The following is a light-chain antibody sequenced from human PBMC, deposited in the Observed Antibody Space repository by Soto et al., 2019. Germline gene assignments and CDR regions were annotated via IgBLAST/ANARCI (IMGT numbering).Light chain of an antibody. J-gene: IGKJ3*01. CDR1: QDISNY. CDR2: DAS. CDR3: QQYDNLPFT. V-gene: IGKV1-33*01. Sequence: DIQMTQSPSSLSASVGDRVTITCQASQDISNYLNWYQQKPGTAPKLLIYDASNFETGVPSRFSGSGSGTDFTFTISSLQPEDIATYYCQQYDNLPFTFGAGTKVDIK.